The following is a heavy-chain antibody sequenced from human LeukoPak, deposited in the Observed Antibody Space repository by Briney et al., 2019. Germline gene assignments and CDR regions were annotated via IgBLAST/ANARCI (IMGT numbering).Heavy chain of an antibody. CDR2: IYPGDSDT. Sequence: PGESLKISCKGSGYSFTSYWIGWVRQMPGKGLEWMGIIYPGDSDTRYSPSFQGQVTISADKPISTAYLQWSSLKASDTAMYYCARQRDSAYYDFWSGYFFFDYWGQGTLVTVSS. V-gene: IGHV5-51*01. J-gene: IGHJ4*02. CDR3: ARQRDSAYYDFWSGYFFFDY. CDR1: GYSFTSYW. D-gene: IGHD3-3*01.